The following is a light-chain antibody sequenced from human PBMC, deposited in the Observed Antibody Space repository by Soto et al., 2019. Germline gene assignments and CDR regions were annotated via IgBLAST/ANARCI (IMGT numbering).Light chain of an antibody. CDR2: GAS. J-gene: IGKJ4*01. CDR1: QSVSSN. V-gene: IGKV3-15*01. Sequence: EIVMTQSPTTLSVSPRERATLXXRASQSVSSNLAWYQQKPGQAPRXLIYGASTRATGIPARFSGSGSGTDFTLTISSLQSEDFAVYYCQQYNFWPRTFGGGTKVDIK. CDR3: QQYNFWPRT.